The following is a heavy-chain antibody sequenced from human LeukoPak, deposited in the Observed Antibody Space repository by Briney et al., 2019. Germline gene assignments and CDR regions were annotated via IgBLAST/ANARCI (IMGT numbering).Heavy chain of an antibody. D-gene: IGHD3-10*01. J-gene: IGHJ5*02. Sequence: SETLSXXXTVSGGSXXXXXXXXIRQXPGXXXXXXGYIYYXGSTNYNPXXXSRXTISXDTSKNQFSLKLSSVTAADTAVYYCARDKDGGADWFDPWGQGTLVTVSS. CDR2: IYYXGST. V-gene: IGHV4-59*01. CDR3: ARDKDGGADWFDP. CDR1: GGSXXXXX.